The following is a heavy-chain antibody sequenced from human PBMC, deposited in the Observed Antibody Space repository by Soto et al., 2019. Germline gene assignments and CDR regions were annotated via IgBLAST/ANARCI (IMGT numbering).Heavy chain of an antibody. Sequence: ASVKVSCKASGYTLIMYYIHWMRQAPGQGLGWMGLINPSGGSTTYAQKFQGRVTMTRDTSTSTVYMDLSSLKSEDTAVYYCVRSPYSSGYYYAIDYWGQGTQVTVSS. J-gene: IGHJ4*02. CDR3: VRSPYSSGYYYAIDY. V-gene: IGHV1-46*01. D-gene: IGHD3-22*01. CDR2: INPSGGST. CDR1: GYTLIMYY.